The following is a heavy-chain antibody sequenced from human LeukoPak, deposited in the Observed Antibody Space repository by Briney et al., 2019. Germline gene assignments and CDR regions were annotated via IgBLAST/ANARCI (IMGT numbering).Heavy chain of an antibody. CDR3: AKDNTGGSYPSPRTPMDY. Sequence: ASVKVSCKASGGTFSSYAISWVRQAPGQGLEWMGRMNPNSGNTGYAQKFQGRVTMTRNTSISTAYMELSSLRSEDTAVYYCAKDNTGGSYPSPRTPMDYWGQGTLVTVSS. CDR1: GGTFSSYA. CDR2: MNPNSGNT. D-gene: IGHD1-26*01. J-gene: IGHJ4*02. V-gene: IGHV1-8*02.